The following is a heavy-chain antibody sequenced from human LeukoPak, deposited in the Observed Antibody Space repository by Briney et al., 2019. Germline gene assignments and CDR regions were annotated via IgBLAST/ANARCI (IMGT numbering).Heavy chain of an antibody. CDR2: MNPNSGNT. V-gene: IGHV1-8*01. CDR1: GYTFTSYD. J-gene: IGHJ3*02. D-gene: IGHD6-19*01. Sequence: ASVKVSCKASGYTFTSYDINWVRQATGQGLEWMGWMNPNSGNTGYAQKFQGRVTMTRNTSISTAYMELSSLRSEDTAVYYCARALAVADPDAFDIWGQGTMVTVSS. CDR3: ARALAVADPDAFDI.